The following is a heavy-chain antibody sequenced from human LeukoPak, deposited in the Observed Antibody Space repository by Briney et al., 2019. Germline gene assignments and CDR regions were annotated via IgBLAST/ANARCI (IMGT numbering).Heavy chain of an antibody. CDR2: IYYSGST. J-gene: IGHJ6*03. CDR3: ARDRDILYYYMDV. V-gene: IGHV4-39*07. Sequence: TPSETLSLTCTVSGGSISSSSYYWGWIRQLPGKGLEWIGYIYYSGSTNYNPSLKSRVTISVDTSKNQFSLKLSSVTAADTAVYYCARDRDILYYYMDVWGKGTTVTVSS. CDR1: GGSISSSSYY. D-gene: IGHD2-15*01.